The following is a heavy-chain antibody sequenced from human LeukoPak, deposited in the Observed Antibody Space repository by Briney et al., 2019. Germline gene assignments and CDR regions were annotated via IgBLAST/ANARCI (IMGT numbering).Heavy chain of an antibody. CDR2: INSDGIGT. J-gene: IGHJ5*02. Sequence: PGGSLRLSCAASGFTFSRYWMHWVRQAPGKGLVWVARINSDGIGTSYADSVKGRFTISRDNAKNTLYLQMNSLRAEDTAVYFCAGETGTGFDPWGQGTLVTVS. CDR1: GFTFSRYW. D-gene: IGHD3/OR15-3a*01. CDR3: AGETGTGFDP. V-gene: IGHV3-74*01.